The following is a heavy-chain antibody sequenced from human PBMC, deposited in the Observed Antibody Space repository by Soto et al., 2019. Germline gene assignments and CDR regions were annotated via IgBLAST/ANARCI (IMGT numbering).Heavy chain of an antibody. V-gene: IGHV1-2*04. CDR1: GYTFTGYY. CDR2: INPNSGGT. D-gene: IGHD6-13*01. Sequence: QVPLVQSGAEVKKPGASVKVSCKASGYTFTGYYMHWVRQAPGQGLEWMGWINPNSGGTNYAQKFQGWVTMTRDTSISTAYMELSRLRSDDTAVYYCARGYGRAQLVSKDYYYGMDVWGQGTTVTVSS. J-gene: IGHJ6*02. CDR3: ARGYGRAQLVSKDYYYGMDV.